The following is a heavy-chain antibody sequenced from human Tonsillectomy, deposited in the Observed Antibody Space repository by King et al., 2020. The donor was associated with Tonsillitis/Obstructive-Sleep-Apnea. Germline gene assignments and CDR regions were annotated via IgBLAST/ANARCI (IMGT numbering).Heavy chain of an antibody. Sequence: QLVQSGAAVKKPGASVNVSCKASGYTFSSYGISWVRQAPGQGLEWMGWISGYNGNTNYAQKFQGRVTMTTDTSTSTSYMDLRSLRSDDTAVYYCARVRVTFGGVISYYMDVWGKGTTVTVPS. V-gene: IGHV1-18*01. J-gene: IGHJ6*03. CDR3: ARVRVTFGGVISYYMDV. CDR2: ISGYNGNT. CDR1: GYTFSSYG. D-gene: IGHD3-16*01.